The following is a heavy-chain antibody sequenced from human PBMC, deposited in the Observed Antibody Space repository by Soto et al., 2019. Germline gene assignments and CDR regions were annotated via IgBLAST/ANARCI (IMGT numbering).Heavy chain of an antibody. CDR2: VSKSGLDT. CDR3: SREDSDWFFN. D-gene: IGHD3-9*01. V-gene: IGHV3-23*01. J-gene: IGHJ4*02. CDR1: GVTFSSYA. Sequence: GGSLRLSCVASGVTFSSYAMSWVRQAPGKGLEWVSAVSKSGLDTNYADFVKGRFTISRDNSKKTAYLQMNSLESEDTAVYYCSREDSDWFFNWGRGTLVTVSS.